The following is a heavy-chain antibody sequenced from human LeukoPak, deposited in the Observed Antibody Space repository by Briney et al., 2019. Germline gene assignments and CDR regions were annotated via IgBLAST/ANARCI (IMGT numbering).Heavy chain of an antibody. D-gene: IGHD1-20*01. J-gene: IGHJ4*02. CDR3: ARDLTGAPYYFDY. V-gene: IGHV4-39*07. Sequence: SETLSLTCTVSGGSISSSSYYWGWIRQPPGKGLEWIGSIYYSGSTYYNPSLKSRVTISVDTSKNQFSLKLNSMTAADTAVYYCARDLTGAPYYFDYWGQGTLVTVSS. CDR2: IYYSGST. CDR1: GGSISSSSYY.